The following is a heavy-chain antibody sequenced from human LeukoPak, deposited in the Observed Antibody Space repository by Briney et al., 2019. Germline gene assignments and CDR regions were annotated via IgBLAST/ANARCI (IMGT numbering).Heavy chain of an antibody. V-gene: IGHV3-7*01. CDR3: AVGQTTGDY. D-gene: IGHD1-26*01. Sequence: GGSLRLSCAASGFTFSHFSMNWVRQAPGKGPEWVANIKQDGSEKYYVDSVKGRFTISRDNAKNSLYLQMNSLRAEDTAVYYCAVGQTTGDYWGQGTLVTVSS. J-gene: IGHJ4*02. CDR2: IKQDGSEK. CDR1: GFTFSHFS.